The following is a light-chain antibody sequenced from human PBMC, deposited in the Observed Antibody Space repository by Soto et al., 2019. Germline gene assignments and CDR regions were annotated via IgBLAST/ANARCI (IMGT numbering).Light chain of an antibody. Sequence: QSALTQPASVSGSPGQSITISCTGTSSDVGSYNLVSWYQQHPGKAPKLMIYEGSKRPSGVSNRFSGSKSGNTASPTISGLQAEDEADYYCCSYAGSHYVFGNGTKVTVL. V-gene: IGLV2-23*01. CDR1: SSDVGSYNL. CDR3: CSYAGSHYV. J-gene: IGLJ1*01. CDR2: EGS.